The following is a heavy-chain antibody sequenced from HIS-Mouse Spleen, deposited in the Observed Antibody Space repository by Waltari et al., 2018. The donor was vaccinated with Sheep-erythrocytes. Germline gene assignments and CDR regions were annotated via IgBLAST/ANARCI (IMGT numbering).Heavy chain of an antibody. J-gene: IGHJ3*02. D-gene: IGHD6-19*01. V-gene: IGHV1-69*01. CDR2: ISPIFGTA. CDR3: ARDTSSDSSGWHDAFDI. CDR1: GGTFSSYA. Sequence: QVQLVQSGAEVKKPGSSVKVSCKASGGTFSSYAISWVRQAPGQGLEWMGGISPIFGTANYAQKFQGRVTITADESTSTAYMELSSLRSEDTAVYYCARDTSSDSSGWHDAFDIWGQGTMVTVSS.